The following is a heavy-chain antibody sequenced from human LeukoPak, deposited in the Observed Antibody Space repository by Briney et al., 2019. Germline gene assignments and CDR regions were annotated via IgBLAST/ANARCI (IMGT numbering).Heavy chain of an antibody. J-gene: IGHJ4*02. CDR2: IHRDGRT. D-gene: IGHD3-10*01. Sequence: SETLSLTCAVSGVSISSSEWWIWVRQPPGQGLEWIGEIHRDGRTRYNPSLKSRVTMSMDYSKNQFSLSVTAVTAADTAIYYCGKTDIYFNPIDYWGPGSLVTVSS. CDR3: GKTDIYFNPIDY. CDR1: GVSISSSEW. V-gene: IGHV4-4*02.